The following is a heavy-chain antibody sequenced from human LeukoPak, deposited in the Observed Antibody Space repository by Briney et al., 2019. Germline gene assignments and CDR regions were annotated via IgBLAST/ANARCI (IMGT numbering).Heavy chain of an antibody. CDR2: ISGSGGST. CDR1: GFTFSSYS. CDR3: AKVDYDFWSGYYSD. V-gene: IGHV3-23*01. J-gene: IGHJ4*02. D-gene: IGHD3-3*01. Sequence: PGGSLRLSCAASGFTFSSYSMSWVRQAPGKGLEWVSAISGSGGSTYYADSVKGRFTISRDNSKNTLYLQMNSLRAEDTAVYYCAKVDYDFWSGYYSDWGQGTLITVSS.